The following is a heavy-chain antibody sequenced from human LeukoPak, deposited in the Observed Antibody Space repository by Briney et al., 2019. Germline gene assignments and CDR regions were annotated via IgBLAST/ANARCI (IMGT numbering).Heavy chain of an antibody. V-gene: IGHV1-2*02. CDR1: GYTFTGYY. J-gene: IGHJ4*02. Sequence: GASVKVSCKASGYTFTGYYMHWVRQAPGQGLEWMGWINPNSGGTNYAQKFQGRATMTRDTSISTAYMELSRLRSDDTAVYYCARDPSAPEELLQYYFDYWGQGTLVTVSS. D-gene: IGHD2-15*01. CDR3: ARDPSAPEELLQYYFDY. CDR2: INPNSGGT.